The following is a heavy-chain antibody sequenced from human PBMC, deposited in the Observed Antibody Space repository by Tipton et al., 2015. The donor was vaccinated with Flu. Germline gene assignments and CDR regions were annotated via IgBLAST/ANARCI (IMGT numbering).Heavy chain of an antibody. Sequence: TLSLTCTVSGGSISSGGYYWSWIRQHPGKGLEWIGYIYYSGSTYYNPSLKSRVTMSVDTSKNQFSLKLSSVTAADTAVYYCARTENMVRGIIIEEWGQGTLVSVSS. CDR3: ARTENMVRGIIIEE. D-gene: IGHD3-10*01. V-gene: IGHV4-31*03. J-gene: IGHJ4*02. CDR1: GGSISSGGYY. CDR2: IYYSGST.